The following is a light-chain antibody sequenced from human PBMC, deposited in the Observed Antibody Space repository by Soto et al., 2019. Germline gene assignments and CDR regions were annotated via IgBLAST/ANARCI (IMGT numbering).Light chain of an antibody. V-gene: IGKV1-6*01. Sequence: AIQMTQSPSSLSASVGDRVTITCRASQGIGNDLGWYQQRPGKAPKLLIYAASTLQSGVPSRFSGSGSGTDFTLTIIRLQPEDFATYYCLQDYNYPYTFGQGTKLEIK. CDR2: AAS. CDR3: LQDYNYPYT. CDR1: QGIGND. J-gene: IGKJ2*01.